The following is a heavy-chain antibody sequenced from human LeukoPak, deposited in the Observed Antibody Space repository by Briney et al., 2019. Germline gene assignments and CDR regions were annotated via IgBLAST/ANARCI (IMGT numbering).Heavy chain of an antibody. D-gene: IGHD6-13*01. CDR3: ARFSGSGSSWYSYFVY. Sequence: PSETLSLTCTVSGGSISSGGYFWSWIRQHPGKGLEWIGYIYYSGSTYYNPSLKSRVTISVDTSKNQFSLKLSSVTAADTAVYYCARFSGSGSSWYSYFVYWGQGTLVTVSS. V-gene: IGHV4-31*03. CDR2: IYYSGST. J-gene: IGHJ4*02. CDR1: GGSISSGGYF.